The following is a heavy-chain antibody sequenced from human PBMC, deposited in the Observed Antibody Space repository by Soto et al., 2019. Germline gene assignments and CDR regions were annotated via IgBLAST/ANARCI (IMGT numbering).Heavy chain of an antibody. D-gene: IGHD1-1*01. CDR3: ARRATFQGNWDGGYFDS. Sequence: QTTLEESGPPRVKPTQTLTLTCIFSGFSLSTGGVGVGWIRQPPGKALELLAFIYWDDDKRYSPSLRSRLTITKDPSGQQVALTMTNMDPVDTATYFCARRATFQGNWDGGYFDSWGQGTLVTVSS. V-gene: IGHV2-5*02. J-gene: IGHJ4*02. CDR2: IYWDDDK. CDR1: GFSLSTGGVG.